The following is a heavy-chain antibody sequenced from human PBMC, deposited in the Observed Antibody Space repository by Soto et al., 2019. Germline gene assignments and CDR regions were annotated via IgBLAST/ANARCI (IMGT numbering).Heavy chain of an antibody. D-gene: IGHD2-8*02. V-gene: IGHV4-34*01. CDR2: INHSGST. CDR3: ARDKITGLFDY. J-gene: IGHJ4*02. CDR1: GGSFSGYY. Sequence: QVQLQQWGAGLLKPSETLSLTCAVYGGSFSGYYWTWIRQPPGTGLEWIGEINHSGSTNYNPSLKSRVTTSVDTSTNQFSLKPTSVTAADTAVYYCARDKITGLFDYWGQGTLVTVSS.